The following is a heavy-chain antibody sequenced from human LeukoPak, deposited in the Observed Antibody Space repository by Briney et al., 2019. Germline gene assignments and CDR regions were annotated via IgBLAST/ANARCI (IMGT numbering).Heavy chain of an antibody. J-gene: IGHJ4*02. CDR1: GFTFSSYG. Sequence: PGGSLRLSCAASGFTFSSYGMSWVRQAPGKGLEWVSAISGSGGSTYYADSVKGRFTISRDNSKNTLYLQMNSLRAEDTAVYYCAKPQKLLNTSSGLSRCFDYWGQGTLVTVSS. D-gene: IGHD3-22*01. CDR2: ISGSGGST. CDR3: AKPQKLLNTSSGLSRCFDY. V-gene: IGHV3-23*01.